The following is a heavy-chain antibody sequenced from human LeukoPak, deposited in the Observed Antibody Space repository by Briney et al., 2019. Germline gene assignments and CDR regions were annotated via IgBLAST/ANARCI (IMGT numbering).Heavy chain of an antibody. CDR3: ARGDYGSGSFDP. CDR2: IYYSGST. CDR1: GGSISSGDYY. J-gene: IGHJ5*02. Sequence: SQTLSLTCTVSGGSISSGDYYWSWIRQPPGKGLEWIGYIYYSGSTYYNPPLKSRVTISADTSKNQFSLKLSSVTAADTAVYYCARGDYGSGSFDPWGQGTLVTVSS. D-gene: IGHD3-10*01. V-gene: IGHV4-30-4*01.